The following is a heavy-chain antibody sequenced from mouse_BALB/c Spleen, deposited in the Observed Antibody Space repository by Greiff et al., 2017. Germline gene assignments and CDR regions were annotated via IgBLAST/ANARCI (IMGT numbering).Heavy chain of an antibody. Sequence: QVQLKQSAAELARPGASVKMSCKASGYTFTSYTMHWVKQRPGQGLEWIGYINPSSGYTEYNQKFKDKTTLTADKSSSTAYMQLSSLTSEDSAVYYCARGWRARASFAYWGQGTLVTVSA. CDR3: ARGWRARASFAY. V-gene: IGHV1-4*02. CDR2: INPSSGYT. J-gene: IGHJ3*01. D-gene: IGHD3-1*01. CDR1: GYTFTSYT.